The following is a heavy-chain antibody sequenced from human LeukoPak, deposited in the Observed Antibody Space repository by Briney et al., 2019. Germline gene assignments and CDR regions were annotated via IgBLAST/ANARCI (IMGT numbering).Heavy chain of an antibody. D-gene: IGHD2-8*01. CDR2: INSDGRST. V-gene: IGHV3-74*01. CDR1: GFTFTNYG. Sequence: PGGSLRLSCVASGFTFTNYGMMWVRQAPGKGLVWVSYINSDGRSTTHADSVKGRFTISRDNAKNTLYLQMSSLRAEDTAMYYCARNSNGMSNWGQGTLVIVSS. CDR3: ARNSNGMSN. J-gene: IGHJ4*02.